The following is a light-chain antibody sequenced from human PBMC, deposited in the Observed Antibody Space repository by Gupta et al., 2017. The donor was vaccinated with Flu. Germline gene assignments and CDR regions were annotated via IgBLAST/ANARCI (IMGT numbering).Light chain of an antibody. J-gene: IGLJ3*02. CDR3: SVWDDSRSGRV. V-gene: IGLV1-47*01. CDR1: SSNIGSNS. Sequence: SVVPPPPSASGTPGQSVTMSCSGSSSNIGSNSVYWYQQVPGTAPKLLSYLSETRHSGIPDRFSGSKSGESAALVISGLRAEDEADYYCSVWDDSRSGRVFGGGTRLTGL. CDR2: LSE.